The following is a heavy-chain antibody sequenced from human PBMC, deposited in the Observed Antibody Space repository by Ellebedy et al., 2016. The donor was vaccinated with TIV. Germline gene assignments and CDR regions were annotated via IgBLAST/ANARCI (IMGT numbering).Heavy chain of an antibody. J-gene: IGHJ4*02. CDR1: GFTFGDYA. D-gene: IGHD2-15*01. CDR3: TRGLGIVVVVAATGDLDYFDY. CDR2: IRSKAYGGTT. V-gene: IGHV3-49*03. Sequence: GGSLRLSCTASGFTFGDYAMSWFRQAPGKGLEWVGFIRSKAYGGTTEYAASVKGRFTISRDDSKSIAYLQMNSLKTEDTAVYYCTRGLGIVVVVAATGDLDYFDYWGQGTLVTVSS.